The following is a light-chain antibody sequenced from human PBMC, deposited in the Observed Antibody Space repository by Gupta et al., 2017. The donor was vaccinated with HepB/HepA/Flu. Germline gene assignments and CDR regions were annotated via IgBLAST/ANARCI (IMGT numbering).Light chain of an antibody. J-gene: IGKJ1*01. CDR1: QSVRSY. V-gene: IGKV3-11*01. CDR2: DAS. Sequence: EIVLTQSPATLSLSPGERATLSCRASQSVRSYLAWYQQKPGQAPRLLIYDASNRATGIPARFRGSGSGTDFTLTISSLEPEDFAVYYCHQRTNWPRRTFGQGTKVEIK. CDR3: HQRTNWPRRT.